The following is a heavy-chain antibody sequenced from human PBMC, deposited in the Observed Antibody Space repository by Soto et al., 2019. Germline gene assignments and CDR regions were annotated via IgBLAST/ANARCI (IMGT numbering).Heavy chain of an antibody. CDR1: GGSINNYY. J-gene: IGHJ5*02. V-gene: IGHV4-4*07. Sequence: LSLTCTVSGGSINNYYWSWIRQPAGKGLEWIGRVYTSGSTNYNPSLKSRVTMSVDTSNNQFSLRVSSVTAADTAIYYCARGPPFDPWGQGTLVTVSS. CDR3: ARGPPFDP. CDR2: VYTSGST.